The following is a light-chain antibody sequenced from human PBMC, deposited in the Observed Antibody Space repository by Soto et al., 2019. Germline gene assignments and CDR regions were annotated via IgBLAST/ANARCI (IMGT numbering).Light chain of an antibody. CDR2: GAS. CDR1: QSVSSTY. V-gene: IGKV3-20*01. Sequence: EIVLTQSPGTLSLSPGERATLSCRASQSVSSTYLAWYQQKPGQAPRLLIYGASSRATGIPDRFSGSGSGTDFTLTISRLEPEDFAVYYCQQYSSSLFTLGPGTKVDIK. CDR3: QQYSSSLFT. J-gene: IGKJ3*01.